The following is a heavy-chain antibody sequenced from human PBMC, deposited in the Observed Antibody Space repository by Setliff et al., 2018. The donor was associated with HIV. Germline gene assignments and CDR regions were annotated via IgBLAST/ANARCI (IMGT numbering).Heavy chain of an antibody. D-gene: IGHD2-21*02. CDR1: GGSISRGGRY. Sequence: SETLSLTCSVYGGSISRGGRYWSWIRQAPGKGLEWIGSIYYSGTTYYNPSLRGRVTISVDRSRNQFSLTLNSVTAADTATYYCASRGIVVVTMSMPDEFFVHWGHGTLVTAPQ. CDR2: IYYSGTT. CDR3: ASRGIVVVTMSMPDEFFVH. J-gene: IGHJ1*01. V-gene: IGHV4-39*01.